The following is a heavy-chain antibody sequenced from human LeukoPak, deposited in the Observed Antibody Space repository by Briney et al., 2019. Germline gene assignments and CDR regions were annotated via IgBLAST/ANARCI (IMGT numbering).Heavy chain of an antibody. CDR1: GGTFSSDA. J-gene: IGHJ6*03. CDR2: IIPIFGTA. CDR3: ASRSGIAAAGTPYYYYYMDV. D-gene: IGHD6-13*01. V-gene: IGHV1-69*05. Sequence: SVKVSCKASGGTFSSDAFSWVRQAPGQGLEWMGGIIPIFGTANYAQKFQGRVTITTDESTSTAYMELSSLRSEDTAVYYCASRSGIAAAGTPYYYYYMDVWGKGTTVTVSS.